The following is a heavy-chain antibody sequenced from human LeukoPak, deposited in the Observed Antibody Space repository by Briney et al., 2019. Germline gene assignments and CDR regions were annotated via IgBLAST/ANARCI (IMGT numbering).Heavy chain of an antibody. V-gene: IGHV1-8*01. Sequence: ASVKVSCKASGYTFTSYDINWVRQATGQGLEWMGWMNPNSGNTGYAQKFQGRVTMTRNTSISTAYMELSSLRSEDTAVYYCARVGLRYFDWHYWGQGTLVTVSS. CDR3: ARVGLRYFDWHY. D-gene: IGHD3-9*01. J-gene: IGHJ4*02. CDR1: GYTFTSYD. CDR2: MNPNSGNT.